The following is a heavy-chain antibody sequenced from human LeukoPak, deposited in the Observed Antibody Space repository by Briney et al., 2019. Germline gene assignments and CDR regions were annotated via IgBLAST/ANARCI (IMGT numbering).Heavy chain of an antibody. V-gene: IGHV3-9*01. CDR2: ISWNSGSI. Sequence: GGSLRLSCAASGFTFDDYAMHWVRQAPGKGLEWVSGISWNSGSIGYADSVKGRFTISRDNAKNSLYLQMNSLRAEDTALYYCAKDQGMIIHWYFDLWGRGTLVTVSS. CDR1: GFTFDDYA. CDR3: AKDQGMIIHWYFDL. J-gene: IGHJ2*01. D-gene: IGHD3-22*01.